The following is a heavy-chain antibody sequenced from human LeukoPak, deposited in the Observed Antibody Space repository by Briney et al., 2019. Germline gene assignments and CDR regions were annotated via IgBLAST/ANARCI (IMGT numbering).Heavy chain of an antibody. J-gene: IGHJ4*02. D-gene: IGHD2-8*01. CDR3: ARWYCTNGVCRDY. V-gene: IGHV1-69*01. Sequence: GSSVKVSCKASGGTFSSYAISWVRQAPGQGLEWMGGIIPIFGTANYAQKFQGRVTITADESTNTAYMALSSLRSEDTAVYYCARWYCTNGVCRDYWGQGTLVTVSS. CDR2: IIPIFGTA. CDR1: GGTFSSYA.